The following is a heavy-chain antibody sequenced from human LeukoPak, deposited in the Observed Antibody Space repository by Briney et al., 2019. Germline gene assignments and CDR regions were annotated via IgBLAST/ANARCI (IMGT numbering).Heavy chain of an antibody. V-gene: IGHV1-2*02. J-gene: IGHJ4*02. CDR1: GYTFTSYA. CDR2: INPNSGGT. D-gene: IGHD6-6*01. Sequence: ASVKVSCKASGYTFTSYAMNWVRQAPGQGLEWMGWINPNSGGTNYAQKFQGRVTMTRDTSISTAYMELSGLRSDDTAVYYCARDASPRAARSDYWGQGTLVTVSS. CDR3: ARDASPRAARSDY.